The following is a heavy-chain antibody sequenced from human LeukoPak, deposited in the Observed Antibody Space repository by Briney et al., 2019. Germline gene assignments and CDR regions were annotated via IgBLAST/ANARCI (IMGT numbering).Heavy chain of an antibody. J-gene: IGHJ5*02. CDR2: VNLDGDT. CDR1: NGSFSGYY. D-gene: IGHD3-16*01. CDR3: ARAAWNGGGGFDP. V-gene: IGHV4-34*01. Sequence: PSETLSLTCAVYNGSFSGYYWSWIRQSPGKGLEWIGEVNLDGDTNYNPSLRSRVTISIDTSKNHFSLNLRSVTAADTAVYNCARAAWNGGGGFDPWGQGTLVTVPS.